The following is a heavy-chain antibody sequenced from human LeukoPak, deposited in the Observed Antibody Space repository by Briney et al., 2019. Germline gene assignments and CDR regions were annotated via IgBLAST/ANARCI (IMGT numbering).Heavy chain of an antibody. J-gene: IGHJ4*02. CDR3: ASGYRFRD. CDR2: INPNRGGT. D-gene: IGHD5-18*01. V-gene: IGHV1-2*02. Sequence: VASVKVSCKASGYPFTDYYMHWVRQAPGQGLEWMGWINPNRGGTDYAQKFQGRVTMTRDTSISTAYMELSRLRYDDTAVYYCASGYRFRDWGQGTLVTVS. CDR1: GYPFTDYY.